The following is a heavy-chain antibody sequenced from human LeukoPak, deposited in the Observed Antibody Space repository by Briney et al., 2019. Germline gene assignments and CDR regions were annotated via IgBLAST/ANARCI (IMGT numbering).Heavy chain of an antibody. V-gene: IGHV4-61*08. CDR3: ARTQSQSGSYRYYFAY. CDR1: GASVGSAGYN. J-gene: IGHJ4*02. CDR2: VYYIDNT. D-gene: IGHD1-26*01. Sequence: PSETLSLTCTVSGASVGSAGYNWSWIRQPPGVGLEWSVYVYYIDNTNYNPSLKSRVTMSVKPSKNQFSLNLHSVTAADTAMYYCARTQSQSGSYRYYFAYWGQGTLVTVSS.